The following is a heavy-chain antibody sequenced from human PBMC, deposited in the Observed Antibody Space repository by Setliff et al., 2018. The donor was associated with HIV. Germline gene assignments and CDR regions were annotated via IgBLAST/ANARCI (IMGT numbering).Heavy chain of an antibody. CDR2: INPNSGGT. CDR1: GFTFSSYS. Sequence: GGSLRLSCTVSGFTFSSYSMHWVRQAPGQGLEWMGWINPNSGGTNYAQKFQGRVTMTRDTSISTAYMELSRLRSDDTAVYYCARDYYDSSGYIFFPGLPDYWGQGTLVTVSS. J-gene: IGHJ4*02. V-gene: IGHV1-2*02. CDR3: ARDYYDSSGYIFFPGLPDY. D-gene: IGHD3-22*01.